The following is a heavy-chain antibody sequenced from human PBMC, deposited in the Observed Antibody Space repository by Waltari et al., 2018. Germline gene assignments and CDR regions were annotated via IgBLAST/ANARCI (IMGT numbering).Heavy chain of an antibody. CDR1: GYSISSGYY. CDR3: ARDPADCSGGSCYPRFDP. J-gene: IGHJ5*02. D-gene: IGHD2-15*01. V-gene: IGHV4-38-2*02. Sequence: QVQLQESGPGLVKPSETLSLTCTVSGYSISSGYYWGWIRQPPGKGLEWIGSIYHSGSTYYNPSLKSRVTISVDTSKNHFSLKLSSVTAADTAVYYCARDPADCSGGSCYPRFDPWGQGTLVTVSS. CDR2: IYHSGST.